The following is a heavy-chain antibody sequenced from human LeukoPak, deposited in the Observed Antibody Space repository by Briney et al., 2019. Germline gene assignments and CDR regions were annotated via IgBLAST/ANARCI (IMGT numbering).Heavy chain of an antibody. CDR1: GGSISSSSYY. J-gene: IGHJ6*03. D-gene: IGHD3-3*01. CDR2: IYYSGST. CDR3: ARGAGQELRFLEWYLRKDYYYYYMDV. Sequence: SETLSLTCTVSGGSISSSSYYWSWIRQPPGKGLEWNGYIYYSGSTYYNPSLKSRVTISVDTSKNQFSLKLSSVTAADTAVYYCARGAGQELRFLEWYLRKDYYYYYMDVWGKGTTVTVSS. V-gene: IGHV4-61*05.